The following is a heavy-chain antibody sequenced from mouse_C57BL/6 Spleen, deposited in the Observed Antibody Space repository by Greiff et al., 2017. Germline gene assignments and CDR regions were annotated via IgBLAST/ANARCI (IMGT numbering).Heavy chain of an antibody. D-gene: IGHD1-1*01. CDR3: AREGPDYYGGWYYFDY. V-gene: IGHV1-61*01. J-gene: IGHJ2*01. CDR2: IYPSDSET. CDR1: GYTFTSYW. Sequence: QVQLQQPGAELVRPGSSVKLSCKASGYTFTSYWMDWVKQRPGQGLEWIGNIYPSDSETHYNQKFKDKATLTVDKSSSTAYMQHSSLTSEDSAVYYFAREGPDYYGGWYYFDYWGQGTTLTVSS.